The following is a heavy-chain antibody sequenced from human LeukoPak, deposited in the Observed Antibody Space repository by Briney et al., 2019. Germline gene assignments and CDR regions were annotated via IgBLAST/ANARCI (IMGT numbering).Heavy chain of an antibody. CDR1: GFTFSDYY. Sequence: GGSLRLSCADSGFTFSDYYMSWIRQAPGKGLEWVSVKGRFTISRDNAKNSLYLQMNSLRAEDTAVYYCARGFRFPDVWGKGTTVTVSS. J-gene: IGHJ6*04. D-gene: IGHD2-21*01. V-gene: IGHV3-11*04. CDR3: ARGFRFPDV.